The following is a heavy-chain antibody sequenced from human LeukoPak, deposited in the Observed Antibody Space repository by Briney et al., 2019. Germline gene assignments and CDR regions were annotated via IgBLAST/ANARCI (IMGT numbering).Heavy chain of an antibody. CDR1: GFTFDDYT. CDR2: ISWDGGST. J-gene: IGHJ6*03. CDR3: AKSRRTMVRSFYYYYMDV. Sequence: GGSLRLSCASSGFTFDDYTMHWVRQAPGKGLEWVYLISWDGGSTYYADSVKGRFTISRDNSKNSLYLQMNSLRAEDTALYYCAKSRRTMVRSFYYYYMDVWGKGTTVTVSS. D-gene: IGHD3-10*01. V-gene: IGHV3-43D*03.